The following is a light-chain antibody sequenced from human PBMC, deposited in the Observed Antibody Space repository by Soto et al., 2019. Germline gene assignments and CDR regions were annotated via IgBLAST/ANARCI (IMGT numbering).Light chain of an antibody. CDR1: QSISSW. V-gene: IGKV1-5*03. Sequence: DIQMTQSPSTLSASVGDRVTITCRASQSISSWLAWYQQKPGKAPKLLIYKASSLESGVPSRFSGSGSATEFTLTISSLQPDDFETYYCQQYNSYSWKFGKGTKVDI. J-gene: IGKJ1*01. CDR2: KAS. CDR3: QQYNSYSWK.